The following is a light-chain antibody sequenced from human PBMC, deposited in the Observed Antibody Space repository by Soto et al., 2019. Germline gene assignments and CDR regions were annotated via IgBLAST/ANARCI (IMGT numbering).Light chain of an antibody. CDR2: DVS. V-gene: IGLV2-14*01. CDR3: SSYTSSSTLV. Sequence: QSALTQPASVSGSPGQSITISCTGTSSDVGGYNYVSWYQQYPGKAPKLMIYDVSNRPSGVSNRFSGSKSGNMASLTISGLQAEDEADYYCSSYTSSSTLVFGGGTKLTVL. J-gene: IGLJ3*02. CDR1: SSDVGGYNY.